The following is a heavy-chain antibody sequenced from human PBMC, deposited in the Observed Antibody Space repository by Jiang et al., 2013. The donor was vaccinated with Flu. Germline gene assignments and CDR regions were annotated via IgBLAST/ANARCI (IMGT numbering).Heavy chain of an antibody. Sequence: SGAEVKKPGASVKASCKASGYTFTSYDINWVRQATGQGLEWMGWMNPNSGNTGYAQKFQGRVTMTRNTSISTAYMELSSLRSEDTAVYYCAAGARGIAVAVFDYWGQGTLVTVSS. D-gene: IGHD6-19*01. CDR1: GYTFTSYD. CDR2: MNPNSGNT. CDR3: AAGARGIAVAVFDY. V-gene: IGHV1-8*01. J-gene: IGHJ4*02.